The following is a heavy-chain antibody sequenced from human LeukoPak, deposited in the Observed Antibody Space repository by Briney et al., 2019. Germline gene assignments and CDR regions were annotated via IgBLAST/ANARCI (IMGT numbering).Heavy chain of an antibody. CDR1: GCTFSSYW. Sequence: GGSLRLSCAASGCTFSSYWRHWVRQAPGKGLVWVSRINSDGSTTSYADSVKGRFTISRDNAKNTLYLQMNSLRAEDTAVYYCATGYCSSTSCSRPFDYWGQGTLVTVSS. D-gene: IGHD2-2*01. V-gene: IGHV3-74*01. CDR2: INSDGSTT. CDR3: ATGYCSSTSCSRPFDY. J-gene: IGHJ4*02.